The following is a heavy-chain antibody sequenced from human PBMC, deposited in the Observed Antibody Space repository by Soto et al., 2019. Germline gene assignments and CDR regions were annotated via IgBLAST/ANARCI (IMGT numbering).Heavy chain of an antibody. Sequence: QVQLVQSGAEVKKPGSSVKVSCKASGGTFSSYAISWVRQAPGQGLEWMGGIIPIFGTANYAQKFQGRVTITADEATSTADMELRSLRSEDTAVYYCARGVGDSSAPYYGMDVCGQGTTVTVSS. CDR2: IIPIFGTA. J-gene: IGHJ6*02. V-gene: IGHV1-69*01. D-gene: IGHD3-10*01. CDR1: GGTFSSYA. CDR3: ARGVGDSSAPYYGMDV.